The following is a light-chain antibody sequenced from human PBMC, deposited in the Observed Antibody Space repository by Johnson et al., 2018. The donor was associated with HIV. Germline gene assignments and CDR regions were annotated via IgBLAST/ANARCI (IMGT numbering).Light chain of an antibody. J-gene: IGLJ1*01. Sequence: HSVLTQPPSVSAAPGQKVTISCSASSSNIVNIYISWYQHLPGTAPKLLIYDNHKRPSGIPDRFSGSKSGTSATLGITGLQTGDEADYYCGTWDSSLSAAFGTGTKVPVL. CDR3: GTWDSSLSAA. CDR2: DNH. V-gene: IGLV1-51*01. CDR1: SSNIVNIY.